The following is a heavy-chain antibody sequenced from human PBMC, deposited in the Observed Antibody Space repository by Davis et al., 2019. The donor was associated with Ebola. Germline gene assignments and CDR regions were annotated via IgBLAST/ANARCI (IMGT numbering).Heavy chain of an antibody. J-gene: IGHJ4*02. Sequence: PGGSLRLSCVVSGFDFDNSWMTWVRQAPGKGLEWVANMNGRGSLRNYVDSVKGRFTISRDNAKNSLYLQMNSLRVEDTAVYYCVRDGWASLFDYWGQGTLVTVSS. CDR1: GFDFDNSW. V-gene: IGHV3-7*03. CDR2: MNGRGSLR. CDR3: VRDGWASLFDY. D-gene: IGHD6-19*01.